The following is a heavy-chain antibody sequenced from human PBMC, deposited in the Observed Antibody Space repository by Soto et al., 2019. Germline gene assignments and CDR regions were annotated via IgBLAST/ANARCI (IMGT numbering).Heavy chain of an antibody. V-gene: IGHV4-30-4*01. CDR3: ARSTGRY. D-gene: IGHD2-21*01. CDR2: IYYSGST. CDR1: GASITSDDFY. J-gene: IGHJ4*02. Sequence: QVQLQESGPGLVKPSQTLSLTCTVSGASITSDDFYWSWIRQPPGKGLEWIGYIYYSGSTYYNPSLKSRVSLSIDTSKNQFSLELTSVPAADTAVYYCARSTGRYWGQGTLVTVSS.